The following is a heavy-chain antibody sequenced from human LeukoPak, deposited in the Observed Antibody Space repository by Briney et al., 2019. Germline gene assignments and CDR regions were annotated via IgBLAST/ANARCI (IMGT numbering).Heavy chain of an antibody. D-gene: IGHD2-15*01. CDR2: INPSGGST. CDR1: GYTFTSYY. CDR3: ARAAYCSGGSCYSRVAFDI. J-gene: IGHJ3*02. Sequence: ASVKVSCKASGYTFTSYYMHWVRQAPGQGLEWMGIINPSGGSTSYAQKFQGRVTMTRDMSTSTVYMELSSLRSEDTAVYYCARAAYCSGGSCYSRVAFDIWGQGTMVTVSS. V-gene: IGHV1-46*01.